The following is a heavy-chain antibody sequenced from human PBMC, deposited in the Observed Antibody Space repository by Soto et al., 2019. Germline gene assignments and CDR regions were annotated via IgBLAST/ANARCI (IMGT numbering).Heavy chain of an antibody. Sequence: SEALSPPCTCSVGSISSDNGSWIRQRAVEVLAGLVCIYYSGTNAYNPSLKSRVTISVDTSKNQFSLKLSSVTAADTAVYYCARGSPPPMNYDFWSGYYVRGRPDYYYYYGMDVWGQGTTVTVSS. CDR1: VGSISSDN. J-gene: IGHJ6*02. CDR2: IYYSGTN. D-gene: IGHD3-3*01. V-gene: IGHV4-59*01. CDR3: ARGSPPPMNYDFWSGYYVRGRPDYYYYYGMDV.